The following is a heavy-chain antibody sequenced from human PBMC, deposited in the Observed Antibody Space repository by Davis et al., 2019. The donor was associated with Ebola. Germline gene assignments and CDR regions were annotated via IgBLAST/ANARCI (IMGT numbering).Heavy chain of an antibody. CDR2: INPNSGGT. CDR3: AREDVFGAWSVDY. V-gene: IGHV1-2*02. Sequence: ASAKVSCKASGYTFTGYYMHWVRQAPGQGLEWMGWINPNSGGTNYAQKFQGRVTMTRDTSISTAYMELSRLRSDDTAVYYCAREDVFGAWSVDYWGQGTLVTVSS. J-gene: IGHJ4*02. D-gene: IGHD3-3*01. CDR1: GYTFTGYY.